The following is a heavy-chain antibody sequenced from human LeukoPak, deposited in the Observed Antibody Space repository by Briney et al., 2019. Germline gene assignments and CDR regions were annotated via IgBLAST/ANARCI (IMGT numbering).Heavy chain of an antibody. CDR3: ARSERRQYYLDY. CDR2: IIPILGIA. CDR1: GVAFTSSA. V-gene: IGHV1-69*04. J-gene: IGHJ4*02. Sequence: GASVKVSCKASGVAFTSSAISWVGRAPGQGLEWMGRIIPILGIANHAQKFQGRVTITADKSTSTAYMDLSSLRSEDTAVYYCARSERRQYYLDYWGQGTLVTVSS. D-gene: IGHD6-19*01.